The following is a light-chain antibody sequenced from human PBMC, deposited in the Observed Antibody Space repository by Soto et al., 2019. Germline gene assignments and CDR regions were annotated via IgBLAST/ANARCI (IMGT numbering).Light chain of an antibody. CDR1: QGISTY. J-gene: IGKJ1*01. V-gene: IGKV1-27*01. CDR3: QKYDSAPRT. CDR2: DAS. Sequence: DIQMTQSPSSLSASVGDRVTITCRASQGISTYLAWYQQKPGKVPKVLIYDASTLQSGVPSRFSGSGSGTDFTLTISSLQPEDVATYYCQKYDSAPRTFXQGTK.